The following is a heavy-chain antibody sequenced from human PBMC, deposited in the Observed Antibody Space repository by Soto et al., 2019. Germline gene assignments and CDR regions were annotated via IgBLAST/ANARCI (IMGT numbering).Heavy chain of an antibody. Sequence: ASVKVSCKASGYTFSNYGITWVRQAPGQGLEWIGWNSAYNGNVNYVQKFQGRLTMTTDTSTSTAYMELRSLRSDDTAVYYCERDALSYSGSYSSVHWGQGTMVTVS. CDR2: NSAYNGNV. CDR3: ERDALSYSGSYSSVH. J-gene: IGHJ4*02. V-gene: IGHV1-18*01. D-gene: IGHD1-26*01. CDR1: GYTFSNYG.